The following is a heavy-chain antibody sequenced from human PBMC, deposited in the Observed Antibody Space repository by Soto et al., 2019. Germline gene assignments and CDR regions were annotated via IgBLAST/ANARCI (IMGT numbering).Heavy chain of an antibody. Sequence: TLSLAFTVSGGSISSGGYYWSWIRQHPGKGLEWIGYIYYSGSTYYNPSLKSRVTISVDTSKNQFSLKLSSVTAADTAVYYCARSGYDCSGGSCYSMLSYYYYYYGMDVWGQGTTVTVSS. V-gene: IGHV4-31*03. CDR3: ARSGYDCSGGSCYSMLSYYYYYYGMDV. J-gene: IGHJ6*02. CDR2: IYYSGST. D-gene: IGHD2-15*01. CDR1: GGSISSGGYY.